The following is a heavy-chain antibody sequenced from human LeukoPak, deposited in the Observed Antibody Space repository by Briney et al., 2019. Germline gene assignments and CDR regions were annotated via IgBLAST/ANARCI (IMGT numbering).Heavy chain of an antibody. V-gene: IGHV4-59*01. CDR3: ARGYYYYDSSGYWREGYYFDY. CDR2: IYYSGST. J-gene: IGHJ4*02. D-gene: IGHD3-22*01. Sequence: SETLSLTCTVSGGSISSYYWSWIRQPPGKGLEWIGYIYYSGSTNYNPSLKSRVTISVDTSKNQFSLKLSSVTAADTAVYYCARGYYYYDSSGYWREGYYFDYWGQGTLVTVSS. CDR1: GGSISSYY.